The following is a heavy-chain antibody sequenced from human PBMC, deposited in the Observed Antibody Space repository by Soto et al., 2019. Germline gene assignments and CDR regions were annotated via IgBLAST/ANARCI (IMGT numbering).Heavy chain of an antibody. CDR2: IYYSGST. J-gene: IGHJ4*02. CDR3: ACNSYGYTFFDH. V-gene: IGHV4-30-4*01. D-gene: IGHD5-18*01. CDR1: GGSISSGDYY. Sequence: QVQLQESGPGLVKPSQTLSLTCTVSGGSISSGDYYWSWIRQPPGKGLEWIGYIYYSGSTYYNPSLKSRVTISVATSKNQFSLKRSSVAAAAAAVYYCACNSYGYTFFDHWGQGTLVTVSS.